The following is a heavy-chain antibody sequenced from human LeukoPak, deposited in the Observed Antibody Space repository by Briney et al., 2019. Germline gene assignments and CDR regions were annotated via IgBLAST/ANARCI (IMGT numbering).Heavy chain of an antibody. J-gene: IGHJ5*02. D-gene: IGHD6-13*01. V-gene: IGHV1-18*01. Sequence: VASVKVSCKASGYTFTSYGISWVRQAPGQGLEWMGWISAYNGNTNYAPKLQGRVTMTTDTSTSTAYMELRSLRSDDTAVYYCARGYSSSWYPDWFDPWGQGTLVTVSS. CDR3: ARGYSSSWYPDWFDP. CDR2: ISAYNGNT. CDR1: GYTFTSYG.